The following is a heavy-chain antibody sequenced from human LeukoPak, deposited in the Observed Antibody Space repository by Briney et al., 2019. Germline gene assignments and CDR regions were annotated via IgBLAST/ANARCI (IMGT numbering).Heavy chain of an antibody. CDR1: GGSISSYY. CDR2: IYYSGST. J-gene: IGHJ4*02. D-gene: IGHD3-22*01. CDR3: ARVWGHYYDTHALDY. Sequence: SETLSLTCTVSGGSISSYYWSWIRQPPGKGLEWIGYIYYSGSTNYNPSLKSRVTISVDTSKNQFSLKLSSVTAADTAVYYCARVWGHYYDTHALDYWGQGTLVTVSS. V-gene: IGHV4-59*01.